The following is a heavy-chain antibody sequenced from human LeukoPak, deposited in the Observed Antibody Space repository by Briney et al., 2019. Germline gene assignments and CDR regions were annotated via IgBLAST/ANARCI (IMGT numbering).Heavy chain of an antibody. CDR2: ISAYNGNT. D-gene: IGHD4-17*01. CDR1: GGTFSSYA. CDR3: ASYGDSYHVMDV. V-gene: IGHV1-18*01. Sequence: ASVKVSCKASGGTFSSYAISWVRQAPGQGLEWMGWISAYNGNTNYAQKLQGRVTMTTDTSTSTAYMELSSLRSEDTAVYYCASYGDSYHVMDVWAHGTKVNISS. J-gene: IGHJ6*02.